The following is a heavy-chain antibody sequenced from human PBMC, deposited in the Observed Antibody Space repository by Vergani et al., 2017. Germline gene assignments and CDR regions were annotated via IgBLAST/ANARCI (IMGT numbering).Heavy chain of an antibody. CDR2: ISSSGSTI. V-gene: IGHV3-48*03. D-gene: IGHD2-2*01. CDR1: GFTFSSYE. J-gene: IGHJ6*02. CDR3: ARDRPQDIVVVPAAMDDYYYGMDV. Sequence: VQLVESGGGLVQPGGSLRLSCAASGFTFSSYEMNWVRQAPGKGLEWVSYISSSGSTIYYADSVKGRFTISRDNAKNSLYLQMNSLRAEDTAVYYCARDRPQDIVVVPAAMDDYYYGMDVWGQGTTVTVSS.